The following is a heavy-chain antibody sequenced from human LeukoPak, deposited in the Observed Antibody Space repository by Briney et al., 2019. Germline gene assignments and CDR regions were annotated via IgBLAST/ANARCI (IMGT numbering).Heavy chain of an antibody. CDR2: IYNSGGT. J-gene: IGHJ6*03. D-gene: IGHD3-9*01. CDR1: GRSITSSFY. V-gene: IGHV4-59*12. CDR3: AREGNFASYDLLTGIMDV. Sequence: ASETLSLACTVSGRSITSSFYWSWIRQSPGKGLEWIGYIYNSGGTKYNPSLKSRLTISVDTSKNQSSLKMSSVTAADTAVYYCAREGNFASYDLLTGIMDVWGKGTTVTISS.